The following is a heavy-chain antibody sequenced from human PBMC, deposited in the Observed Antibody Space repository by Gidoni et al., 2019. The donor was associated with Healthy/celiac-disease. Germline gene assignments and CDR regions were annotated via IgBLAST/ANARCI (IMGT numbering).Heavy chain of an antibody. CDR2: INPNRGGT. D-gene: IGHD2-21*02. CDR1: GYTFTGYY. Sequence: QVQLVQSGAEVKKPGASVQVSCKASGYTFTGYYMHWVRQAPGQGLEWMGWINPNRGGTNYAQKFQGRVTMTRDTSISTAYMELSRLRSDDTAVYYCARVFSVVTAHDAFDIWGQGTMVTVSS. J-gene: IGHJ3*02. V-gene: IGHV1-2*02. CDR3: ARVFSVVTAHDAFDI.